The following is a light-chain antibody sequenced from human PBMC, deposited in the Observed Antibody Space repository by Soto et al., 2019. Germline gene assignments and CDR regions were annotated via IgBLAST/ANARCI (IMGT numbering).Light chain of an antibody. Sequence: DIKMTQSPSTPSASVGDRVTITCRASQSISSWLAWYQQKPGKAPKLLIYKASNLESGVPARFSGTGSGTEFTLAISSLQPDDFATYYCQQYSSYQWTFGQGTKVDI. CDR3: QQYSSYQWT. J-gene: IGKJ1*01. V-gene: IGKV1-5*03. CDR2: KAS. CDR1: QSISSW.